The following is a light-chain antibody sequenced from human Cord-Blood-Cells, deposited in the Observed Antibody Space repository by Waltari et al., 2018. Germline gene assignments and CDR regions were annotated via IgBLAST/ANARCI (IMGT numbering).Light chain of an antibody. CDR2: CAS. CDR1: QRVSSSY. J-gene: IGKJ1*01. Sequence: EIVLMQSPGTLSLSPGERATLSCRASQRVSSSYLAWYQQKPGQAPRLLIYCASSRATGIPDRFSGSRSGTDFTITISRLEPEDFAVYYCQQYGSSPWTFGQGTKVEIK. CDR3: QQYGSSPWT. V-gene: IGKV3-20*01.